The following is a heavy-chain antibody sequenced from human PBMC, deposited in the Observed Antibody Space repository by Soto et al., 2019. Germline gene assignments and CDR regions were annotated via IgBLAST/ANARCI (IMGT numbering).Heavy chain of an antibody. CDR2: IYYSGST. D-gene: IGHD3-3*01. Sequence: SETLSLTCTVSGGSISSGDYYWSWIRQPPGKGLEWIGYIYYSGSTYYNPSLKSRVTISVDTSKNQFSLKLSSVTAADTAVYYCAREVRAVRFLEWLSPIDYWGQATLVTVSS. CDR1: GGSISSGDYY. CDR3: AREVRAVRFLEWLSPIDY. J-gene: IGHJ4*02. V-gene: IGHV4-30-4*01.